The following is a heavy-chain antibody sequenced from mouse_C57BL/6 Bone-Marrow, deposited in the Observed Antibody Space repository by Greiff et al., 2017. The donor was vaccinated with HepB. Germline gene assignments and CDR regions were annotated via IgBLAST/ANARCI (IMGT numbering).Heavy chain of an antibody. V-gene: IGHV1-39*01. J-gene: IGHJ4*01. CDR3: ASPGRGDYYAMDY. CDR2: INPNYGTT. CDR1: GYSFTDYN. Sequence: VQLQQSGPELVKPGASVKISCKASGYSFTDYNMNWVKQSNGKSLEWIGVINPNYGTTSYNQKFKGKATLTIDQSSSTAYMQLNSLTSEDSAVYYCASPGRGDYYAMDYWGQGTSVTVSS. D-gene: IGHD1-1*01.